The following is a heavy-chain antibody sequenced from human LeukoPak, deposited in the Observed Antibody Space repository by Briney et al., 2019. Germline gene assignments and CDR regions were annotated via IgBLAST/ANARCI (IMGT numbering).Heavy chain of an antibody. D-gene: IGHD6-19*01. J-gene: IGHJ6*02. CDR1: GFTFSSYN. CDR2: ISSSSSYI. V-gene: IGHV3-21*01. CDR3: AREVGSGWDYYYYGMDV. Sequence: GGSLRLSCAASGFTFSSYNMNWVRQAPGKGLEWVSSISSSSSYIYYADSVKGRFTISRDNAKNSLDLQMHSLRAEDTAVYYCAREVGSGWDYYYYGMDVWGQGTTVSVSS.